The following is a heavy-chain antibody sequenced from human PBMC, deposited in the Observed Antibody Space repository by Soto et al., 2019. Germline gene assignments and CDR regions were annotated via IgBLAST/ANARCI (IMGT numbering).Heavy chain of an antibody. CDR2: ISYDGSNK. CDR1: GFTFSSYA. V-gene: IGHV3-30-3*01. Sequence: GGSLRLSCAASGFTFSSYAMHWVRQAPGKGLEWVAVISYDGSNKYYADSVKGRFTISRDNSKNTLYLQMNSLRAEDTAVYYCARGGRQKYSYGYYYYYGMDVWGQGTTVTVSS. CDR3: ARGGRQKYSYGYYYYYGMDV. J-gene: IGHJ6*02. D-gene: IGHD5-18*01.